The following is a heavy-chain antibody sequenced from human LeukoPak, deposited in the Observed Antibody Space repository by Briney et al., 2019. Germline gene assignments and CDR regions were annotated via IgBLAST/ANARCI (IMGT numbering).Heavy chain of an antibody. V-gene: IGHV3-7*01. D-gene: IGHD1-26*01. CDR2: IKQDGSEK. CDR3: ARDNRGSYFSDY. Sequence: GGSLRLSCTVSGFTFSSYWMSWVRQAPGKGLEWVANIKQDGSEKYYVDSVKGRFTISRDNAKNSLYLQMNSLRAEDTAVYYCARDNRGSYFSDYWGQGTLVTVSS. J-gene: IGHJ4*02. CDR1: GFTFSSYW.